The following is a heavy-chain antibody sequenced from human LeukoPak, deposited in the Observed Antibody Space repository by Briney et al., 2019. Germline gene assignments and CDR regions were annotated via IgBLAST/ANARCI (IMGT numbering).Heavy chain of an antibody. D-gene: IGHD7-27*01. CDR3: ARASTLRTGDAH. J-gene: IGHJ4*02. V-gene: IGHV3-66*01. CDR2: IYTGGST. CDR1: GFTVSSNY. Sequence: PGGSLRLSCAASGFTVSSNYMSWVRQAQGKGLEWVSVIYTGGSTSYADSVKGRFTISRDSSKNTLFLQMNSLRAEDTAVYYCARASTLRTGDAHWGQGTLVTVSS.